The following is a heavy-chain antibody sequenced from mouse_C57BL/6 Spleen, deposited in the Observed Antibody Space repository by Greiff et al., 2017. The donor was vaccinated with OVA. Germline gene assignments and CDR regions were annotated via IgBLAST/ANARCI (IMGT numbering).Heavy chain of an antibody. CDR1: GFTFSSYA. J-gene: IGHJ4*01. D-gene: IGHD1-1*01. Sequence: EVQRVESGEGLVKPGGSLKLSCAASGFTFSSYAMSWVRQTPEKRLEWVAYISSGGDYIYYADTVKGRFTISRDNARNTLYLQMSSLKSEDTAMYYCTRDRHYYGSSYGYAMDYWGQGTSVTVSS. V-gene: IGHV5-9-1*02. CDR2: ISSGGDYI. CDR3: TRDRHYYGSSYGYAMDY.